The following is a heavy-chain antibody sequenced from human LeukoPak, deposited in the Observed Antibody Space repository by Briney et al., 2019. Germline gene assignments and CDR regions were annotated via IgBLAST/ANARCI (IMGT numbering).Heavy chain of an antibody. J-gene: IGHJ3*02. V-gene: IGHV3-30*03. CDR2: VLFDGSNK. CDR3: ATSSRQVGDAFDI. CDR1: GFSFDDYD. Sequence: GGSLRLSCAASGFSFDDYDMSWVRQAPGKGLEWVAGVLFDGSNKNYGDSVKGRFTISRDNSQNMMYLQMNSLEFDDTAVYYCATSSRQVGDAFDIWGQGAMVTVAS.